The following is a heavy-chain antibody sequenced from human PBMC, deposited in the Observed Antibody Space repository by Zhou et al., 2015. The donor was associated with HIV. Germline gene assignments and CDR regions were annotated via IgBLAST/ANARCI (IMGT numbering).Heavy chain of an antibody. CDR1: GFTFDDYA. CDR2: ISWNSAVI. V-gene: IGHV3-9*01. D-gene: IGHD6-19*01. Sequence: VQLVQSGGGVVQPGRSLRVSCASSGFTFDDYAVHWVRQTPGKGLEWVSGISWNSAVIGYADSVKGRFTISRDNAKNSLYLQMNSLRPDDTAFYYCAKDKQRGSGWGAGSFDIWGQGDNGHRLL. J-gene: IGHJ3*02. CDR3: AKDKQRGSGWGAGSFDI.